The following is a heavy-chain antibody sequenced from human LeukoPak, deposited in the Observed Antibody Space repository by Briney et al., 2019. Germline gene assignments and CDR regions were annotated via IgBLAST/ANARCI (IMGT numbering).Heavy chain of an antibody. V-gene: IGHV3-21*01. D-gene: IGHD1-26*01. CDR1: GFTFSSYS. CDR3: ARDPSGTYYPRVSGALDI. Sequence: SGGSLRLSCAASGFTFSSYSMKWVRQAPGKGLEWVSSISSISSYIYYADSVKGRFTVSRDNAKNSLYLQMDSLRAEDTAVYCCARDPSGTYYPRVSGALDIWGQGTMVTVSS. CDR2: ISSISSYI. J-gene: IGHJ3*02.